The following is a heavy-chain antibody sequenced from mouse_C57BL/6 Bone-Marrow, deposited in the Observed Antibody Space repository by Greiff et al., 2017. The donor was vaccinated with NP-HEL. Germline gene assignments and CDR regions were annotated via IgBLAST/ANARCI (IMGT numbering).Heavy chain of an antibody. CDR3: ARRGTTVVEDYAMDY. D-gene: IGHD1-1*01. CDR1: GFTFSDYG. J-gene: IGHJ4*01. CDR2: ISNLAYSI. V-gene: IGHV5-15*04. Sequence: DVMLVESGGGLVQPGGSLKLSCAASGFTFSDYGMAWVRQAPRKGPEWVAFISNLAYSIYYADTVTGRFTISRENAKNTLYLEMSSLRSEDTAMYYCARRGTTVVEDYAMDYWGQGTSVTVSS.